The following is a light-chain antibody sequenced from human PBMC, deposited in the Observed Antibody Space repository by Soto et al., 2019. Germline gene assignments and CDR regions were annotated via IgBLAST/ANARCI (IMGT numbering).Light chain of an antibody. Sequence: DVVMTQSPLSLPVTLGQPASISCRSSQSLVYSDGNTYLNWFQQRPGQSPRRLIYKVSNRDSGVPERFSGSGSGTDCTLNISRVEAEDVGVYYCMQGTHSAFPFGPGTKVDIK. CDR1: QSLVYSDGNTY. J-gene: IGKJ3*01. CDR2: KVS. V-gene: IGKV2-30*01. CDR3: MQGTHSAFP.